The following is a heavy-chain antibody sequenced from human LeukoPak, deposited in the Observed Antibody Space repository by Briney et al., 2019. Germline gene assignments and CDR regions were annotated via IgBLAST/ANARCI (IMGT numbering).Heavy chain of an antibody. CDR1: GYSISSGSY. Sequence: SETLSLTCTVSGYSISSGSYWGWIRQPPGKGLEFIGHIHYTGRTTYNPSLKSRVSMSVDTSKNQFSLKLSSVTAADTAVYYCAKYYCTNGVCYNFDYWGQGTLVTVSS. D-gene: IGHD2-8*01. CDR3: AKYYCTNGVCYNFDY. J-gene: IGHJ4*02. CDR2: IHYTGRT. V-gene: IGHV4-61*01.